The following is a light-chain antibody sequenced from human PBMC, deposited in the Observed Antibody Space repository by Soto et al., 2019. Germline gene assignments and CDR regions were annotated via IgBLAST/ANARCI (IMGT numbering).Light chain of an antibody. CDR1: QSVSSSY. CDR2: GAS. Sequence: SVLPQNPGTLSLSPGERATLSCRASQSVSSSYSAWYQQKPGQAPRLLIYGASTRATGIPARFSGSGSGTEFTLTISSLQSEDFAVYCCQPFSCYPLTFGGGTKVDI. CDR3: QPFSCYPLT. V-gene: IGKV3-20*01. J-gene: IGKJ4*01.